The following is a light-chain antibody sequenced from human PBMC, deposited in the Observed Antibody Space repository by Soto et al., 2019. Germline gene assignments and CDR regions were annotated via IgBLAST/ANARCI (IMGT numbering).Light chain of an antibody. CDR3: QSYDSSLSVV. CDR2: EVS. V-gene: IGLV2-14*01. Sequence: QSALTQPASVSGSPGQSITISCTGTSSDTAGYNYVSWYQQHPGKAPKLMIYEVSNRPSGVSNRFSGSQSGNTASLTISGLQAEDEANYYCQSYDSSLSVVFGGGTKLTVL. J-gene: IGLJ2*01. CDR1: SSDTAGYNY.